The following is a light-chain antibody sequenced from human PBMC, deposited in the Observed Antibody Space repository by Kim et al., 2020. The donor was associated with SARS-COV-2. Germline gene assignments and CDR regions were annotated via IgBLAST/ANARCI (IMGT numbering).Light chain of an antibody. CDR1: QSVSSH. CDR3: QQRSNWQYT. V-gene: IGKV3-11*01. CDR2: DAS. J-gene: IGKJ2*01. Sequence: SLSPGESPTLPRSDTQSVSSHLAWYQPKPGQAPRLLIYDASNRATGIPGRFSGSGSGKDFTLPISSLEPEDFAVYYCQQRSNWQYTLGQETKREI.